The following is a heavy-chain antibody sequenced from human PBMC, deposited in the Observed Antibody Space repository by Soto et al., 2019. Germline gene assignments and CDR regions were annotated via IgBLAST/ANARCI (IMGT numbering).Heavy chain of an antibody. CDR3: ARGSRGEGFDP. CDR1: GFTFSSYS. D-gene: IGHD3-10*01. CDR2: ISSSSSYI. V-gene: IGHV3-21*01. J-gene: IGHJ5*02. Sequence: GGSLRLSCVASGFTFSSYSMNWVRQAPGKGLEWVSSISSSSSYIYYADSVKGRFTISRDNAKNSLYLQMNSLRVEDTAVYYCARGSRGEGFDPWGQGTLVTVSS.